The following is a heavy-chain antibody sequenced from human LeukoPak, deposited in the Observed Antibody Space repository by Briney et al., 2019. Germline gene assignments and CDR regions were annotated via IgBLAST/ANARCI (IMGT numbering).Heavy chain of an antibody. V-gene: IGHV5-51*01. CDR3: ARQTAGGTLWFGELLEPPYFDY. D-gene: IGHD3-10*01. CDR2: IYPGDSDT. J-gene: IGHJ4*02. Sequence: GESLKISCKGSGYSFTSYWIGWVRQMPGKGLEWMGIIYPGDSDTRYSPSFQGQVTISVDESFSTAHLQWSSLKASDTAMYYCARQTAGGTLWFGELLEPPYFDYWGQGTLVTVSS. CDR1: GYSFTSYW.